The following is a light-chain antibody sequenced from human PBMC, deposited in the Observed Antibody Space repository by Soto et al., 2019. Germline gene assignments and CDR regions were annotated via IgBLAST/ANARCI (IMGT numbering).Light chain of an antibody. CDR3: QRRSNLPLYT. CDR2: DAS. V-gene: IGKV3-11*01. Sequence: ENVLTQSPGTLSLSPGERATLSCRASQSVSSYLAWYQQKPGQAPRLLIYDASNRATGIPARFSGSGSGTEFTLTISSLEPEDFSVYYCQRRSNLPLYTLLQGTKVAIK. CDR1: QSVSSY. J-gene: IGKJ2*01.